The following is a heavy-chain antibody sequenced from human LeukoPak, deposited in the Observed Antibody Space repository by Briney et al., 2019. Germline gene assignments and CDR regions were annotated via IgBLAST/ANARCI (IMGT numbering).Heavy chain of an antibody. D-gene: IGHD6-13*01. V-gene: IGHV1-8*01. CDR2: MNPNSGNT. CDR3: ARDGYSSSWYEAQYYFGY. CDR1: GYTFTSYD. J-gene: IGHJ4*02. Sequence: ASVKVSCKASGYTFTSYDISWVRQATGQGLEWMGWMNPNSGNTGYAQKFQGRVTMTRNTSISTAYMELSSLRSEDTAVYYCARDGYSSSWYEAQYYFGYWGQGTLVTVSS.